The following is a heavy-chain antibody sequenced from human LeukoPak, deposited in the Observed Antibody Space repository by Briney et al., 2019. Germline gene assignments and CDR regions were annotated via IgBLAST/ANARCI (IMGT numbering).Heavy chain of an antibody. Sequence: ASVTVSCKASGYTFTGHSIHWVRQAPGQGLEWMGWVSPNSGGTKYAQKFQGRVTMTRDTSISTAYMELTSLRSDDTAVYYCARDPGVTNWFDPWGQGTLVTVSS. CDR1: GYTFTGHS. CDR2: VSPNSGGT. V-gene: IGHV1-2*02. CDR3: ARDPGVTNWFDP. D-gene: IGHD2-21*02. J-gene: IGHJ5*02.